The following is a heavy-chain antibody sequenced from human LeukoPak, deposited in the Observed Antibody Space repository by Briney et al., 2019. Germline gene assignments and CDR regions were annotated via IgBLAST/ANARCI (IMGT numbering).Heavy chain of an antibody. J-gene: IGHJ6*02. CDR2: MYSSGTT. D-gene: IGHD5-18*01. Sequence: SETLSLTCTVSGGSISGYYWSWIRQPAGKGLEWIGRMYSSGTTNYNPSLKSRVTMSVDTSTNQFSLKLSSVTAADTAVYYCARGLFSYGYHYYGLDVWGQGTTVTVSS. CDR3: ARGLFSYGYHYYGLDV. V-gene: IGHV4-4*07. CDR1: GGSISGYY.